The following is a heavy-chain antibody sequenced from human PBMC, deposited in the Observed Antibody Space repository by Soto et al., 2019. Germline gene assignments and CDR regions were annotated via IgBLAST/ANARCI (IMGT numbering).Heavy chain of an antibody. D-gene: IGHD3-22*01. J-gene: IGHJ4*02. CDR1: GFTFSSYA. CDR2: ISYDGSNK. V-gene: IGHV3-30*18. CDR3: SKPTYYYDSSGYSERYYFDY. Sequence: GSLRLSCAASGFTFSSYAMHWVRQAPGKGLEWVAVISYDGSNKYYADSVKGRFTISRDNSQNTVSLQMNSLRAEDTAVYYCSKPTYYYDSSGYSERYYFDYWGQGTQVTVSS.